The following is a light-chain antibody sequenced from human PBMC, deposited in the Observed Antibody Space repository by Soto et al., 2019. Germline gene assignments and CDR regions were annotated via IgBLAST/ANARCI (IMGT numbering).Light chain of an antibody. V-gene: IGKV3-15*01. J-gene: IGKJ2*01. CDR1: QSISSN. Sequence: EIVMTQSPATLSVSPGERATPSCRASQSISSNLAWYQQKPGQAPRLLIYGASTRATGIPARFSGSGSGTEFTLTISSLQSEDFEVYYCQQYSIWPYTFGQGTKLEIK. CDR3: QQYSIWPYT. CDR2: GAS.